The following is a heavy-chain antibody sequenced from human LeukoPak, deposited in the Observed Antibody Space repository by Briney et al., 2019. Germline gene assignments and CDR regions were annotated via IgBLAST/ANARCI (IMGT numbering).Heavy chain of an antibody. CDR1: GFTFSSYS. D-gene: IGHD3-22*01. CDR3: ARDLNLYDSSGYYPR. J-gene: IGHJ4*02. CDR2: ISSSSGTI. V-gene: IGHV3-48*02. Sequence: GGSLRLSCAASGFTFSSYSMNWVSQAPGKGLEWVSYISSSSGTIYYADSVKGRFTISRDNAENSLYLQMNSLRDEDTAVYYCARDLNLYDSSGYYPRWGQGTLVTVSS.